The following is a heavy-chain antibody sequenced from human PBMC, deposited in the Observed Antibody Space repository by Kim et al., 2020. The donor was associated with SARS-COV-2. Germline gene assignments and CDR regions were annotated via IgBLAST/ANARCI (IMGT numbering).Heavy chain of an antibody. V-gene: IGHV4-31*03. J-gene: IGHJ3*02. CDR1: GGSISSGGYY. CDR2: IYYSGST. D-gene: IGHD2-2*01. CDR3: AREVYIVPAANHGAFDI. Sequence: SETLSLTCTVSGGSISSGGYYWSWIRQHPGKGLEWIGYIYYSGSTYYNPSLKSRVTISVDTSKNQFSLKLSSVTAADTAVYYCAREVYIVPAANHGAFDIWGQGTMVTVSS.